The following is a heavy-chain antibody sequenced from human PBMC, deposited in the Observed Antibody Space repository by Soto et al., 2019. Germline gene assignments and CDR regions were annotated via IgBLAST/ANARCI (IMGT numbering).Heavy chain of an antibody. CDR1: GYTFTSYY. CDR2: INPSGGGT. CDR3: TRALCGSGSCYQVDY. Sequence: QVQLVQSGAEVKKPGASVKVSCKASGYTFTSYYMHWVRQAPGQGLEWMGIINPSGGGTSYAQKFQGRVTRTSDTSTSTVYMELSSLRSEDTAVYFCTRALCGSGSCYQVDYWGQGTLVTVSS. D-gene: IGHD2-15*01. J-gene: IGHJ4*02. V-gene: IGHV1-46*03.